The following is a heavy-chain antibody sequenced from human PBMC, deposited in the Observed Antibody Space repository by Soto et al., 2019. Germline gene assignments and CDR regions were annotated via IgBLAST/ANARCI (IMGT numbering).Heavy chain of an antibody. D-gene: IGHD2-2*03. CDR3: ARDLEMDKTYPLNNWFDY. CDR1: GFSLSSYY. V-gene: IGHV4-59*01. CDR2: IYYSGST. Sequence: PSETLSLTWTFSGFSLSSYYLILLRPPPGKGLEWIGYIYYSGSTNYNPSLKSRVTISVDTSKNQFSLKLSSVTAADTAVYYCARDLEMDKTYPLNNWFDYWGQGTLVTVPQ. J-gene: IGHJ5*01.